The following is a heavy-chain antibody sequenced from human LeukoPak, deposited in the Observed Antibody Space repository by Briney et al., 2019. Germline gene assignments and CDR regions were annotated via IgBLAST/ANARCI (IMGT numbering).Heavy chain of an antibody. CDR2: ISYDGSNK. CDR3: AKSGGGMATIYFDY. CDR1: GFTFSSYG. J-gene: IGHJ4*02. V-gene: IGHV3-30*18. D-gene: IGHD5-24*01. Sequence: PGGSLRLSCAASGFTFSSYGMHWVRQAPGKGLEWVAVISYDGSNKYYADSVKGRFTISRDNSKNTLYLQMNSLRAEDTAVYYCAKSGGGMATIYFDYWGQGNRVTVSS.